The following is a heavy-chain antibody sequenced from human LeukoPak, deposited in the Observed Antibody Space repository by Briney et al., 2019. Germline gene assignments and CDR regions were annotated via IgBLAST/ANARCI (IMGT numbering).Heavy chain of an antibody. CDR2: IIPIFGTA. CDR1: GGTFSSYA. CDR3: ARVRPPREAAAGIGY. Sequence: SVKVSCKASGGTFSSYAISWVRQAPGQGLEWMGGIIPIFGTANYAQKFQGRVTITADESTSTAYMELSSPRSEDTAVYYCARVRPPREAAAGIGYWGQGTLVTVSS. D-gene: IGHD6-13*01. V-gene: IGHV1-69*13. J-gene: IGHJ4*02.